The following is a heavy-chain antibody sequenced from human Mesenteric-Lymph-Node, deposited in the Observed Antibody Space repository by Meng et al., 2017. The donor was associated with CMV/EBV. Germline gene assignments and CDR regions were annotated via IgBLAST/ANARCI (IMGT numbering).Heavy chain of an antibody. Sequence: QVQLQEPGPGLGKPSETLSLTCIVSGVSVTSGAYHWSWIRQSPGKGLEWIGYIYGTGITIYNPSLKSRVTILLETSKNQFSLKLNSVTTADTAVYYCAKSRSSTPGIVDDWGQGTLVTVSS. CDR3: AKSRSSTPGIVDD. CDR2: IYGTGIT. CDR1: GVSVTSGAYH. D-gene: IGHD2/OR15-2a*01. V-gene: IGHV4-61*08. J-gene: IGHJ4*02.